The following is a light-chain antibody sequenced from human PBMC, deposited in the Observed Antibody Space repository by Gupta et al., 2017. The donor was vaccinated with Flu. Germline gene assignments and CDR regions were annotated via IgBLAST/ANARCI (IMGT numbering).Light chain of an antibody. V-gene: IGKV2-28*01. CDR3: RQSVQNPRT. CDR1: QSLLHSNGYNY. CDR2: LGS. J-gene: IGKJ4*02. Sequence: DIVMTQSPLSLPVTPGEPASISCRSSQSLLHSNGYNYLDWYLQKPGQSPQLLIYLGSNRASGVPDRFSGSGSGTDFTLKISRVEAEDVGVYYCRQSVQNPRTFGEGTKVEIK.